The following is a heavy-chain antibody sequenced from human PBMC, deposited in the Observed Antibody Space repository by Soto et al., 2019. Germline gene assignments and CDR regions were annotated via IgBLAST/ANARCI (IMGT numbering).Heavy chain of an antibody. V-gene: IGHV3-48*02. CDR3: ASQPLERGSWGWFDP. D-gene: IGHD1-1*01. CDR2: ISSSSSST. J-gene: IGHJ5*02. CDR1: GFTFSSNR. Sequence: EVQLVESGGGLVQPGGSLRLSCVASGFTFSSNRMNWVRQAPGKGLEWVSFISSSSSSTYYADSVKGRFTISRDNAKNSLYLQMNSLRDEDTAVYYGASQPLERGSWGWFDPWGQGTLVTVSS.